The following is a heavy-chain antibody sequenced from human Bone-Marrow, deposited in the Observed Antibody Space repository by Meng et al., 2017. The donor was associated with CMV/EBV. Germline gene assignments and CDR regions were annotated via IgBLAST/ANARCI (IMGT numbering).Heavy chain of an antibody. D-gene: IGHD6-19*01. J-gene: IGHJ4*02. CDR1: GFTYASYA. CDR3: ARDGGGSSGWHLFDS. CDR2: INAGNGNT. V-gene: IGHV1-3*01. Sequence: SGFTYASYAMHWVRQAPGQKLAWVGWINAGNGNTKYSQKFQGRVTITRDTSASTAYIELSSLGSEDTAVYYCARDGGGSSGWHLFDSWGQGTLVTVSS.